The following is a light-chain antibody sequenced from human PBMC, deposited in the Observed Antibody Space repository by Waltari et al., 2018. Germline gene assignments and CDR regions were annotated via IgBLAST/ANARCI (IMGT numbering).Light chain of an antibody. V-gene: IGLV1-44*01. J-gene: IGLJ2*01. Sequence: QSVLTQAPSASGTPGQRVTISCSGGSSNIGNNTVVWYQQLPGTAPTLLIYTNKRRPAGLPDLISSSKSCPSAALAITGLQSDDDAEYDCATCDDRLKRPVFGGGTKLTVL. CDR3: ATCDDRLKRPV. CDR1: SSNIGNNT. CDR2: TNK.